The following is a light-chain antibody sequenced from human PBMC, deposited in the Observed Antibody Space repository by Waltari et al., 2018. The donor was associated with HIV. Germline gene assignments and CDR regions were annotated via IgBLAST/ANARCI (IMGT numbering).Light chain of an antibody. CDR1: ESVYTY. CDR2: GAS. J-gene: IGKJ2*01. CDR3: QQSYNTVVFT. V-gene: IGKV1-39*01. Sequence: IRLTQFPSSLSASVGDRVNITCRASESVYTYLHWYQQKPGKAPKILIHGASRLQNGFPPRFSGGGYGTEFTLTIDNLRPEDFATYFCQQSYNTVVFTFGQGT.